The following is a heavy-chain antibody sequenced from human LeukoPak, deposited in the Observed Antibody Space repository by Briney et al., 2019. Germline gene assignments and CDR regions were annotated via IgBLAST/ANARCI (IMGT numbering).Heavy chain of an antibody. V-gene: IGHV3-23*01. D-gene: IGHD2-15*01. CDR1: GFTFSSYG. CDR3: ATSRYSSGSVDDS. J-gene: IGHJ4*02. Sequence: AGGSLRLSCAASGFTFSSYGMNWVRQAPGKGLEWVSGISGNGGSTYYADSVKGRFTISRDHSKNTLYLQMSSLRAEDTGVYYCATSRYSSGSVDDSWGQGTPVTVSS. CDR2: ISGNGGST.